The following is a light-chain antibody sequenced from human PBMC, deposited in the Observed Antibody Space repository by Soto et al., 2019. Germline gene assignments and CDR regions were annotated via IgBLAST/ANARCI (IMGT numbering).Light chain of an antibody. J-gene: IGKJ2*01. V-gene: IGKV3-20*01. CDR1: QSVSSSY. Sequence: EIVLTQSPGTLSLSPGERATLSCRASQSVSSSYLAWYQQKPGQAPRLLIYGASSRAAGIPDRFSGSGSGTDVTLTISRLEPEDFAVYYCQQYDNSPMYTFGQGTKLEI. CDR2: GAS. CDR3: QQYDNSPMYT.